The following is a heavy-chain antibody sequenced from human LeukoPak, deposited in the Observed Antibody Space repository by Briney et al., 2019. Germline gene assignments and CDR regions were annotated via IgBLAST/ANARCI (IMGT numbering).Heavy chain of an antibody. CDR1: GYTFTAYY. V-gene: IGHV1-2*02. J-gene: IGHJ4*01. Sequence: ASLKVSCKASGYTFTAYYIHRVRQVPGLGLEWTSWINPNSGVTKSAQRFQGRVTMTSDTSITTAYMELSRLRSDDTAVYYCARESPPRRGAPAGVLFPDWGHGTLVTVSS. D-gene: IGHD6-13*01. CDR3: ARESPPRRGAPAGVLFPD. CDR2: INPNSGVT.